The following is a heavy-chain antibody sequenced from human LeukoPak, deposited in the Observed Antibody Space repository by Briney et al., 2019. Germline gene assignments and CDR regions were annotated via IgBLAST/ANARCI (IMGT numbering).Heavy chain of an antibody. D-gene: IGHD3-10*01. CDR2: INGEGRST. Sequence: AGSLRLSCAASGFTFITYWMHWVRQAPGKGLVLISRINGEGRSTSHADSVKGRFTISRDNAKNTLYLQMNSLRAEDTAVYYCARATTMVRGVITSNDYWGQGTLVTVSS. CDR3: ARATTMVRGVITSNDY. V-gene: IGHV3-74*01. J-gene: IGHJ4*02. CDR1: GFTFITYW.